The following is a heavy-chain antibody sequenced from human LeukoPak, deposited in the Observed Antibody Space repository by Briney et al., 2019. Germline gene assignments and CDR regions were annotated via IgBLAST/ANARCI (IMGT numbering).Heavy chain of an antibody. CDR1: GFIFSTYG. D-gene: IGHD2-15*01. J-gene: IGHJ3*02. CDR2: IWHDGSKS. Sequence: PGGSLRLSCAASGFIFSTYGIHWVRQAPGKGLEWVAVIWHDGSKSYYIESMKGRLAGPKDNSRDTAHLQMDSLRAEDTAVYYCARAFGYCSSGNCYSTGTHDVFDIWGQGTTVIVSS. CDR3: ARAFGYCSSGNCYSTGTHDVFDI. V-gene: IGHV3-33*01.